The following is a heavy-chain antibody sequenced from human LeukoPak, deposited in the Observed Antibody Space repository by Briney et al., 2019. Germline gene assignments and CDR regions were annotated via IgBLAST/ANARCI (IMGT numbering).Heavy chain of an antibody. CDR2: IIPIFGTA. D-gene: IGHD2-15*01. Sequence: ASVKVSCKDSGGTFSRYAISWLRQAPGQGLEWMGRIIPIFGTANYAQKFQGRVTITTDESTSTAYMELSSLRSEDTAVYYCARDRDGELLLSAFDIWGQGTMVTVSS. CDR1: GGTFSRYA. V-gene: IGHV1-69*05. CDR3: ARDRDGELLLSAFDI. J-gene: IGHJ3*02.